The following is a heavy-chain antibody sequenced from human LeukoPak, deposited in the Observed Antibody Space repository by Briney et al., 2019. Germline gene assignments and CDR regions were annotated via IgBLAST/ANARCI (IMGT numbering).Heavy chain of an antibody. CDR2: ISSSGTST. J-gene: IGHJ4*02. CDR1: GFTFSDYY. V-gene: IGHV3-11*01. CDR3: ARGDWYSFDY. D-gene: IGHD2-21*02. Sequence: GGSLRLSCAAPGFTFSDYYMSWIRQAPGKGLEWVSYISSSGTSTHHADSVKGRFTISRDNAKNSLFLQMDSLRVEDTAVYYCARGDWYSFDYWGQGALVTVSS.